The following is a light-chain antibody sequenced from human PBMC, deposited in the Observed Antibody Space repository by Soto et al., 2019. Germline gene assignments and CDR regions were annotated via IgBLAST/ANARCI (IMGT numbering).Light chain of an antibody. Sequence: EILLTQSPCTLSLSPGERATLSCTASQCVSSSYLACYQKKAGQAPRLLIDGASSRGTGIPDRFSGSGSGTDFTLTSSRLEHEDAAVYYCQQNGSSRTFGQGTKVDIK. J-gene: IGKJ1*01. CDR2: GAS. CDR3: QQNGSSRT. CDR1: QCVSSSY. V-gene: IGKV3-20*01.